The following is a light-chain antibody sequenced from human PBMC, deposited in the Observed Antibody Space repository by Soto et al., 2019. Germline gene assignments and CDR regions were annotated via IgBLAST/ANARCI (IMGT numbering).Light chain of an antibody. J-gene: IGKJ2*03. CDR1: QDITNY. CDR2: DAS. CDR3: QQYDSFPYS. V-gene: IGKV1-33*01. Sequence: IQMTQSPLFLSASIGDRVTITCQASQDITNYLNWYQQKPGKAPKLLIYDASMLERGVPSRFGGGGSGTHFTFTISSLQPEDIATFYCQQYDSFPYSFGQGTKLEIK.